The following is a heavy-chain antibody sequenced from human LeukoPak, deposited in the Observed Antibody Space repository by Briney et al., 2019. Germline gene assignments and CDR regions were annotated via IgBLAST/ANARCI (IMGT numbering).Heavy chain of an antibody. CDR3: AKDDSALWFGELSHYFNW. Sequence: GGSLRLSCAASGFTFNDYAMHWVRQAPGKGLEWVSSISWNSGSIGYADSVKGRFIISRDISKNTLYLQMNSLRADDTAVYYCAKDDSALWFGELSHYFNWWGQGTLVTVSS. CDR1: GFTFNDYA. J-gene: IGHJ4*02. CDR2: ISWNSGSI. D-gene: IGHD3-10*01. V-gene: IGHV3-9*01.